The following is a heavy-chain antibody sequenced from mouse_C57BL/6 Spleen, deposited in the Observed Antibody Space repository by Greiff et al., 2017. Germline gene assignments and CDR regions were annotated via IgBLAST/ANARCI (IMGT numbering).Heavy chain of an antibody. Sequence: EVQGVESGGGLVKPGGSLKLSCAASGFTFSDYGMHWVRQAPEKGLEWVAYISSGSSTIYYADTVKGRFTISRDNAKNTLFLQMTSLRSEDTAMYYCARHYSNYDWYFDVWGTGTTVTVSS. CDR1: GFTFSDYG. V-gene: IGHV5-17*01. J-gene: IGHJ1*03. CDR2: ISSGSSTI. CDR3: ARHYSNYDWYFDV. D-gene: IGHD2-5*01.